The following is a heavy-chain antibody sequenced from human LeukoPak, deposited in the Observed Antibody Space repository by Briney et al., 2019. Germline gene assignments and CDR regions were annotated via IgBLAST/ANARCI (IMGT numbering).Heavy chain of an antibody. D-gene: IGHD2-15*01. Sequence: ASVKVSCKAAGYTFGNYGIKLVRQAPGQGREWVGRISGFNGNTNYAQNFHDRVTMTTDTSTTTAYMELRNLRSDDTAVYYCARVEYCNVGNCYFRPGAYWGQGTLVTVSS. CDR3: ARVEYCNVGNCYFRPGAY. CDR2: ISGFNGNT. CDR1: GYTFGNYG. J-gene: IGHJ4*02. V-gene: IGHV1-18*01.